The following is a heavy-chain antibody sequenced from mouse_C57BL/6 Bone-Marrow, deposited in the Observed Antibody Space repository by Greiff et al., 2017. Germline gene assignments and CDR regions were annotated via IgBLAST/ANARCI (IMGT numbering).Heavy chain of an antibody. CDR2: IHPNSGST. D-gene: IGHD2-4*01. J-gene: IGHJ3*01. V-gene: IGHV1-64*01. CDR1: GYTFTSYW. CDR3: AREGYDYDKAWFAY. Sequence: QVQLQQPGAELVKPGASVKLSCKASGYTFTSYWMHWVKQRPGQGLEWIGMIHPNSGSTNYNEKFKSKATLTVDKSSSPAYMQLSSLTSEDSAVYYCAREGYDYDKAWFAYWGQGTLVTVSA.